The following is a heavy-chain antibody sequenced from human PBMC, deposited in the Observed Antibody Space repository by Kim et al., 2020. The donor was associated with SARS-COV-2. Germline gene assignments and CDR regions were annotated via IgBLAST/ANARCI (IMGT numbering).Heavy chain of an antibody. V-gene: IGHV3-15*01. CDR3: TTGPRGSGKIYYYYYGMDV. D-gene: IGHD3-10*01. Sequence: GGSLRLSCAASGFTFSNAWMSWVRQAPGKGLEWVGRIKSKTDGGTTDYAAPVKGRFTISRDDSKNTLYLQMNSLKTEDTAVYYCTTGPRGSGKIYYYYYGMDVWGQGTTVTVSS. CDR2: IKSKTDGGTT. CDR1: GFTFSNAW. J-gene: IGHJ6*02.